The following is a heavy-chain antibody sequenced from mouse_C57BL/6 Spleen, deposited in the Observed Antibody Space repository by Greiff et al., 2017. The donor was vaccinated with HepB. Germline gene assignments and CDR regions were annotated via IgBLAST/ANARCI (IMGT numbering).Heavy chain of an antibody. CDR3: ARQRGLGFDY. CDR2: ISNGGGST. V-gene: IGHV5-12*01. J-gene: IGHJ2*01. Sequence: EVQGVESGGGLVQPGGSLKLSCAASGFTFSDYYMYWVRQTPEKRLEWVAYISNGGGSTYYPDTVKGRFTISRDNAKNTLYLQMSRLKSEDTAMYYCARQRGLGFDYWGQGTTLTVSS. D-gene: IGHD2-13*01. CDR1: GFTFSDYY.